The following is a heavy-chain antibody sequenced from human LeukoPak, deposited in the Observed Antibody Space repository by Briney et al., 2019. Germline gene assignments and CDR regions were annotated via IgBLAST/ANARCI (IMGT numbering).Heavy chain of an antibody. CDR1: GYTFTGYY. J-gene: IGHJ4*02. V-gene: IGHV1-2*02. CDR2: INPNSGCT. D-gene: IGHD3-9*01. Sequence: ASVKVSCKASGYTFTGYYMHWVRQAPGQGLEWMGWINPNSGCTNYAQKFQGRVTMTRDTSISTAYMELSRLRSDDTAVYYCARRTVLRYFDWQLGGYYFDYWGQGTLVTVSS. CDR3: ARRTVLRYFDWQLGGYYFDY.